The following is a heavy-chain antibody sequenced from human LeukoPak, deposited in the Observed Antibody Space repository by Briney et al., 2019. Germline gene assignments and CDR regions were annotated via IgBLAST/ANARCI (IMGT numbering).Heavy chain of an antibody. Sequence: SQTQSLTCTVSGGSISSGSYYWSWIRQPAGKGLEWIGRIYTSGSTNYNPSLKSRVTISVDTSKNQFSLKLSSVTAADTAVYYCAREAVVFTAFYYYYYMDVWGKGTTVTVSS. CDR1: GGSISSGSYY. V-gene: IGHV4-61*02. CDR3: AREAVVFTAFYYYYYMDV. J-gene: IGHJ6*03. D-gene: IGHD6-19*01. CDR2: IYTSGST.